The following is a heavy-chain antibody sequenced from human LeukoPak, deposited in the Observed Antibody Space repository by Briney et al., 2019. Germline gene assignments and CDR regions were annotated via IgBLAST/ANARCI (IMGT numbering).Heavy chain of an antibody. J-gene: IGHJ3*02. CDR2: ISWNSGSI. V-gene: IGHV3-9*01. Sequence: GGSLRLSCAASGFTFDDYAMHWVRQAPGKGLEWVSGISWNSGSIVYADSVKGRFTISRDNAKNSLYLQMNSLRAEDTALYYCAKDGSYYDSSGYYPGAFDTWGQGTMVTVSS. CDR1: GFTFDDYA. CDR3: AKDGSYYDSSGYYPGAFDT. D-gene: IGHD3-22*01.